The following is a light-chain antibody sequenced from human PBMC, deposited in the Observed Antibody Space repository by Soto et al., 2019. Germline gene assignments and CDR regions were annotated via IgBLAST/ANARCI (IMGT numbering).Light chain of an antibody. Sequence: EIVLTQSPATLSLSPGERATLSCRASQRVSSYLAWYQQKPGQAPRLLIYDASKRATGIPARFSGSGSGTDFFLTISILEPEDFAVYYCHQRANWPRTFGQGTKVEIK. CDR2: DAS. J-gene: IGKJ1*01. V-gene: IGKV3-11*01. CDR1: QRVSSY. CDR3: HQRANWPRT.